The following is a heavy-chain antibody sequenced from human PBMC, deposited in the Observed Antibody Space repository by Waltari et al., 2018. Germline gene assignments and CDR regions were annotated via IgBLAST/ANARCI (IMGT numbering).Heavy chain of an antibody. J-gene: IGHJ2*01. V-gene: IGHV3-7*01. D-gene: IGHD2-21*01. CDR2: IKQDGSGK. CDR3: ARTFCGGDCYRGWYFDL. Sequence: EVQLVESGGGLVQPGGSLRLSGAASGFTFSSYWMSWVRQAPGKGLEWVANIKQDGSGKYYVDSVKGRFTISRDNAKNSLYLQMNSLRAEDTAVYYCARTFCGGDCYRGWYFDLWGRGTLVTVSS. CDR1: GFTFSSYW.